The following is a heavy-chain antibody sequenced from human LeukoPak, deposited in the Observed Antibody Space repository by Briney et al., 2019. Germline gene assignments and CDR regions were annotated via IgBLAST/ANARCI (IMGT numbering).Heavy chain of an antibody. V-gene: IGHV3-23*01. J-gene: IGHJ6*03. CDR1: GFTFSSSA. CDR2: ISGSGSGGST. CDR3: AREYGDYPYYYYYMDV. Sequence: GGSLRLSCAASGFTFSSSAMSWVRQAPGKGLEWVSSISGSGSGGSTYYADSVKGRFTISRDNAENSLYLQMNSLRAEDTAVYYCAREYGDYPYYYYYMDVWGKGTTVTVSS. D-gene: IGHD4-17*01.